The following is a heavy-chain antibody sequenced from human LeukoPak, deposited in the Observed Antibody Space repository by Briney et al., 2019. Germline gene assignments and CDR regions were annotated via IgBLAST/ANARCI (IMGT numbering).Heavy chain of an antibody. D-gene: IGHD2-15*01. J-gene: IGHJ6*02. V-gene: IGHV1-8*01. CDR3: ATLYCSGGSCYSDYYYGMDV. CDR1: GYTFTSYD. CDR2: MNPNSGNT. Sequence: ASVKVSCKASGYTFTSYDINWVRQATGQGLEWMGWMNPNSGNTGYAQKFQGRVTMTRNTSISTAYMELSSLRSEGTAVYYCATLYCSGGSCYSDYYYGMDVWGQGTTVTVSS.